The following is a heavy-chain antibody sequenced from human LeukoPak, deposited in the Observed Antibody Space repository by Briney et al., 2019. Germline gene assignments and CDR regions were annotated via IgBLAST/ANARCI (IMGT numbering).Heavy chain of an antibody. CDR2: INHSGST. CDR3: ASLAVAGIPTYAFDI. Sequence: SEPLSLTCAVYGGSFSGYYWSWIRQPPGKGLEWIGEINHSGSTNYNPSLKSRVTISVDTSKNQFSLKLSSVTAADTAVYYCASLAVAGIPTYAFDIWGQGTTVTVSS. CDR1: GGSFSGYY. J-gene: IGHJ3*02. D-gene: IGHD6-19*01. V-gene: IGHV4-34*01.